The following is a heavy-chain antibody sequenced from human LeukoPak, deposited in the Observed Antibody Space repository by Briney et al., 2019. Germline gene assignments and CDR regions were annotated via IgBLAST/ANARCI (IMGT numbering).Heavy chain of an antibody. CDR3: AKDRIFGVVISSYYGMDV. CDR1: GFTFSNYA. CDR2: IGGGGST. D-gene: IGHD3-3*01. Sequence: GGSLRLSCAASGFTFSNYAMNWVRQAPGKGLEWVSGIGGGGSTYYADSVKGRFTISRDNSKSALYLQMSSLRAEDTAVYYCAKDRIFGVVISSYYGMDVWGQGTTVTVSS. V-gene: IGHV3-23*01. J-gene: IGHJ6*02.